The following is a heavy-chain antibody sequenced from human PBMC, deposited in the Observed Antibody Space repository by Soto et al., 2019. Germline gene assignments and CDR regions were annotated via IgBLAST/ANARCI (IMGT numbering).Heavy chain of an antibody. CDR2: INPNSGGT. CDR3: AREIGYSSSGNFYDYYYFGMDV. CDR1: GYIFTDYY. J-gene: IGHJ6*02. D-gene: IGHD3-10*01. V-gene: IGHV1-2*02. Sequence: AASVKVSCKASGYIFTDYYIHWVRQAPGQGLEWMGWINPNSGGTNYAQKFQGRVTMTRDTSISTAYMELNSLRSDDTAVYYCAREIGYSSSGNFYDYYYFGMDVWGQGTTVTVSS.